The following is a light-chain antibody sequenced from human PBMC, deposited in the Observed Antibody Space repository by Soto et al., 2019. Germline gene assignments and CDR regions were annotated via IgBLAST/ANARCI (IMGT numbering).Light chain of an antibody. CDR2: DVT. V-gene: IGLV2-14*01. CDR1: SSDVGGYNF. J-gene: IGLJ1*01. CDR3: CSYASSTSYV. Sequence: QSVLTQPASVSGSPGQSITISCTGTSSDVGGYNFVSWYQQYPGKAPKLMIHDVTSRPSGVSNRFSGSKSGTTASLTISGLQAGDEADYYCCSYASSTSYVFGTGTKVTVL.